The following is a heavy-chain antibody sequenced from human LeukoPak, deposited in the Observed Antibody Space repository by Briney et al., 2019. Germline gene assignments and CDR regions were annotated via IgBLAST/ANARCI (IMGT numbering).Heavy chain of an antibody. Sequence: QPGGSLRLSCAGSGFRLSSYWMTWVRQAPGKGLEWVANIKQDGSEKYYVDSVEGRFSISRDNAQNSVFLQMNSLRAEDTAVYYCARVTSSWYRTEGRFDPWGQGTRVTVSS. CDR2: IKQDGSEK. CDR3: ARVTSSWYRTEGRFDP. CDR1: GFRLSSYW. J-gene: IGHJ5*02. V-gene: IGHV3-7*01. D-gene: IGHD6-13*01.